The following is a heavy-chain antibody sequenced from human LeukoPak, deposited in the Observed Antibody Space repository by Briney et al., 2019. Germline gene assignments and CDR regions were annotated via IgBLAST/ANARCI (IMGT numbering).Heavy chain of an antibody. CDR3: ARDNYYYDSSGYYHFDY. CDR2: INWNGGST. J-gene: IGHJ4*02. CDR1: GFIFDDYG. Sequence: GGSLRLSCAAFGFIFDDYGMSWVRQAPGKGLEWVSGINWNGGSTGYADSVKGRFTISRDNAKNSLYLQMNSLRAEDTAVYYCARDNYYYDSSGYYHFDYWGQGTLVTVSS. D-gene: IGHD3-22*01. V-gene: IGHV3-20*04.